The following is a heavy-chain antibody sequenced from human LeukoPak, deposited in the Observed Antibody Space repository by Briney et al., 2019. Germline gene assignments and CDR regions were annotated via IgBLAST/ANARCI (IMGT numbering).Heavy chain of an antibody. V-gene: IGHV3-53*01. D-gene: IGHD5-18*01. J-gene: IGHJ4*02. CDR3: ARVGGDTAMGPYFDY. CDR1: GFTVSSNY. CDR2: IYSGGST. Sequence: GGSLRLSCAASGFTVSSNYMSWVRQAPGKGLEWVSVIYSGGSTYYADSVKGRFTISRDNSKNTLYLQMNSLRAEDTAVYYCARVGGDTAMGPYFDYWGQGTLVTVSS.